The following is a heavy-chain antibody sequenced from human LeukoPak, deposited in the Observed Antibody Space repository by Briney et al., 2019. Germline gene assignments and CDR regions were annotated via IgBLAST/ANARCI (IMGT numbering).Heavy chain of an antibody. CDR2: ADYSGGT. D-gene: IGHD6-19*01. CDR3: AGERGEEYSSGWYKTNFFDN. CDR1: GNPFSSVTDY. J-gene: IGHJ4*02. Sequence: PSETLCLTCTVSGNPFSSVTDYWAWIRQPPGKGLEWIASADYSGGTYYNPSLESRVAVSADMSKNQVSLKLTSVTGADTAVYYCAGERGEEYSSGWYKTNFFDNWGQGIRVIVSS. V-gene: IGHV4-39*07.